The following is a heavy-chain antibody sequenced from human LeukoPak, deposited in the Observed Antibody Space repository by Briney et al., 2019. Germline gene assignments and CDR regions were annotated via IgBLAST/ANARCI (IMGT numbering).Heavy chain of an antibody. Sequence: SETLSLTCTVSGGSISSCGYYWSWIRQHPGKGLEWIGYIYYSGSTYYNPSLKSRVTISVDTSKNQFSLKLSSVTAADTAAYYCARGRVLIEYQLPPLQWGQGTLVTVSS. D-gene: IGHD2-2*01. V-gene: IGHV4-31*03. CDR1: GGSISSCGYY. J-gene: IGHJ4*02. CDR2: IYYSGST. CDR3: ARGRVLIEYQLPPLQ.